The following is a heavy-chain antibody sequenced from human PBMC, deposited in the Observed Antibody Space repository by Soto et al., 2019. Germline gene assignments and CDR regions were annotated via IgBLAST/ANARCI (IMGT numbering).Heavy chain of an antibody. CDR2: INYSGNT. CDR1: GGSSSSGDYC. D-gene: IGHD3-10*01. J-gene: IGHJ5*02. V-gene: IGHV4-30-4*08. Sequence: SETLSLTCTVSGGSSSSGDYCWSWIRQRPGKGLEWIGYINYSGNTFHNLSLKSRVTISVDTSKNQFSLKLSSVTAADTAVYYCARVTPRMDYGSGSPFTPKFDPWGQGTLVTVSS. CDR3: ARVTPRMDYGSGSPFTPKFDP.